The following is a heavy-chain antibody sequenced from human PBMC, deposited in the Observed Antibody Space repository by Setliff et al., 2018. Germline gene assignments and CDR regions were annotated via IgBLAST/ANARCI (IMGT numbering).Heavy chain of an antibody. J-gene: IGHJ4*02. D-gene: IGHD3-10*01. CDR1: GFIFRSYD. V-gene: IGHV3-48*03. CDR3: VMGSGALVPN. Sequence: GGSLRLSCAASGFIFRSYDMNWVRQAPGKGLEWVSYISSSGSTIYYADSVKGRFTMSRDNAKNSLYVEMNSLRAEDTAVYYCVMGSGALVPNWGQGTLVTVSS. CDR2: ISSSGSTI.